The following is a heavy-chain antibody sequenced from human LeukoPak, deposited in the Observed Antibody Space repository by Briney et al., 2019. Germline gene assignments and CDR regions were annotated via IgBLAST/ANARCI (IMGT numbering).Heavy chain of an antibody. CDR3: ARGLRRGSSRVLGNWFDP. Sequence: ASVKVSCKASGYTFTSCDINWVRQATGQGLEWMGWINPNSGNTGYAQKFQGRVTMTRNTSISTAYMELSSLRSEDTAVYYCARGLRRGSSRVLGNWFDPWGQGTLVTVSS. CDR2: INPNSGNT. V-gene: IGHV1-8*01. D-gene: IGHD6-13*01. J-gene: IGHJ5*02. CDR1: GYTFTSCD.